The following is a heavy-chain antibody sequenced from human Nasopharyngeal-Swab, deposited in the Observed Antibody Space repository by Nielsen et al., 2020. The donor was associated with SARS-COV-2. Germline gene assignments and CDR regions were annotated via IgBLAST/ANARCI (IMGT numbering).Heavy chain of an antibody. J-gene: IGHJ4*02. Sequence: GGSLRLSCAASGFTFSSSEMNWVRQAPGKGLEWVSYISSSGSTIYYADSVKGRFTISRDNAKNSLYLQMNSLRAEDTAVYYCARHYDPFDYWGQGTLVTVSS. V-gene: IGHV3-48*03. D-gene: IGHD3-3*01. CDR3: ARHYDPFDY. CDR2: ISSSGSTI. CDR1: GFTFSSSE.